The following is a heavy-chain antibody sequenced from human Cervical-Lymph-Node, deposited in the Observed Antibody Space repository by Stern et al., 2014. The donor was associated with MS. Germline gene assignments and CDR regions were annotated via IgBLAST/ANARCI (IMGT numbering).Heavy chain of an antibody. CDR3: ARGTVPRYYFDY. V-gene: IGHV3-33*01. J-gene: IGHJ4*02. CDR2: IWYDGTDK. D-gene: IGHD2-2*01. CDR1: GFPFNNYG. Sequence: VQLVESGGGVVQPGRSLRLSCAASGFPFNNYGMHWVRQAPGKGLEWVAVIWYDGTDKYYADSVKGRFTISRDNSKNTLYLQMNSLRAEDTAVYYCARGTVPRYYFDYWGQGTLVTVSS.